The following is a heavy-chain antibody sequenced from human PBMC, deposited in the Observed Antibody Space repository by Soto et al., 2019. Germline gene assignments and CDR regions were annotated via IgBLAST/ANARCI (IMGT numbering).Heavy chain of an antibody. CDR1: GDSVSTNNVA. J-gene: IGHJ6*02. Sequence: SQTLSLPCAISGDSVSTNNVAWNWIRQSPSRGLEWLGRTYYRSKWYNDYAVSVKSRITINPDTSKNQFSLQLNSVTPEDTAVYYCARGFLQWFVLPYYYVMDVWGQGTTVTVSS. V-gene: IGHV6-1*01. D-gene: IGHD3-3*01. CDR3: ARGFLQWFVLPYYYVMDV. CDR2: TYYRSKWYN.